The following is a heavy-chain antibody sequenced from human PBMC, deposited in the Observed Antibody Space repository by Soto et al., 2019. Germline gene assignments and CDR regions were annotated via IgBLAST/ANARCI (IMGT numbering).Heavy chain of an antibody. J-gene: IGHJ4*02. V-gene: IGHV3-15*01. CDR2: IKAKIDGETT. CDR1: RFMFSSAW. Sequence: EVYLVESGGDLVEPGGSLRLSCEASRFMFSSAWMSWVRQAPGKGLEGVGRIKAKIDGETTDYAEVVQGRFIISRDDSKNTGFLEMNNLKTEDTAVYFCVEGWNDFWGQGTLVTVSS. CDR3: VEGWNDF. D-gene: IGHD1-1*01.